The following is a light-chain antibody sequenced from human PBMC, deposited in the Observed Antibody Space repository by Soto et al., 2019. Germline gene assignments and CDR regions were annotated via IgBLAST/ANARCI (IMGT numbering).Light chain of an antibody. J-gene: IGLJ7*01. CDR2: RNN. V-gene: IGLV1-47*01. Sequence: QSVLTQPPSASGTPGQRVTISCSGSSSNIVSNYVYWYQQLPGTAPKLLSYRNNQRPSGVPDRFSGSKSGTSASLAIRGLRSEDEADYYCAAWDDSLSGAVFGGGTQLPVL. CDR3: AAWDDSLSGAV. CDR1: SSNIVSNY.